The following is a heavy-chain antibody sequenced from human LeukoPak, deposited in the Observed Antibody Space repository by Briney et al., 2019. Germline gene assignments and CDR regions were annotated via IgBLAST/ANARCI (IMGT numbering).Heavy chain of an antibody. CDR1: GGSISSGDYY. J-gene: IGHJ4*02. V-gene: IGHV4-30-4*01. Sequence: SQTLSLTCTVSGGSISSGDYYWSWIRQPPGKGLEWIGYIYYSGSTYYNPSLKSRVTISVGTSKNQFSLKLSSVTAADTAVYYCARVRRGDYYYFDYWGQRTLVTVSS. CDR2: IYYSGST. CDR3: ARVRRGDYYYFDY. D-gene: IGHD2-21*02.